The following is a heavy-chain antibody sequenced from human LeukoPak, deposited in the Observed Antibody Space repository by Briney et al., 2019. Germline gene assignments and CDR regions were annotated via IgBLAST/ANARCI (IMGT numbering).Heavy chain of an antibody. D-gene: IGHD3-10*01. J-gene: IGHJ4*02. CDR3: ARTRGFGEFTFDY. V-gene: IGHV1-58*02. CDR1: GFTFTSSA. CDR2: IVVGSGNT. Sequence: SVKVSCKASGFTFTSSAMQWVRQARGQRLEWIGWIVVGSGNTNYAQKFQERVTITRDMSTSTAYMELSSLRSEDTAVYYCARTRGFGEFTFDYWGQGTLVTVSS.